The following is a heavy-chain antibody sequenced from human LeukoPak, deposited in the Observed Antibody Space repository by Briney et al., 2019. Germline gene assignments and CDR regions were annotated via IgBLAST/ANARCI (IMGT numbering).Heavy chain of an antibody. Sequence: TSETLSLTCTVSGGSIRSSVYYWGWVRQSPGKGLEWIGSIYDGGNTYFNPSLKSRVTISMDTSKNHFSLRLSYLTAADTAIYYCVRDDRMNWFDPWGQGTLVSVSS. CDR3: VRDDRMNWFDP. CDR2: IYDGGNT. J-gene: IGHJ5*02. V-gene: IGHV4-39*07. CDR1: GGSIRSSVYY.